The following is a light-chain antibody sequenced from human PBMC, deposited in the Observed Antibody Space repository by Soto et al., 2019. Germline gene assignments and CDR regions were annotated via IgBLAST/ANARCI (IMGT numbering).Light chain of an antibody. J-gene: IGKJ5*01. V-gene: IGKV3D-15*01. Sequence: EIVMTQSPATLSVSPVAIAALSCSASQSIRSNLAWYQQKPGQAPRLLIYGASTRATGIPARFSGSGSGTEFTLAISGLQSEDFAVYYCQQYNNWPAINFGQGKRREIK. CDR1: QSIRSN. CDR3: QQYNNWPAIN. CDR2: GAS.